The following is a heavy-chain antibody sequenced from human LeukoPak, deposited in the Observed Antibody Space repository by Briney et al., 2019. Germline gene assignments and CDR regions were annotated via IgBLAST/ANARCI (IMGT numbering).Heavy chain of an antibody. J-gene: IGHJ4*02. CDR2: INHSGST. D-gene: IGHD3-22*01. Sequence: SETLSLTCAVYGGSFSGYYWSWIRQPPGKGLEWIGEINHSGSTNYNPSLKSRATISVDTSKNQFSLKLTSVTAADTAVYYCASSIYYYDRSGYLDWGQGTLVTVSS. CDR3: ASSIYYYDRSGYLD. V-gene: IGHV4-34*01. CDR1: GGSFSGYY.